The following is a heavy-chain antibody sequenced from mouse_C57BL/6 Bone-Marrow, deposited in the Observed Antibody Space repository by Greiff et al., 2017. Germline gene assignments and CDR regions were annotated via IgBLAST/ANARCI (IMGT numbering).Heavy chain of an antibody. D-gene: IGHD2-4*01. CDR3: ARQGIYYDYDDTFDY. CDR1: GFTFSSYG. CDR2: ISSGGSYT. J-gene: IGHJ2*01. Sequence: EVMLVESGGDLVKPGGSLKLSCAASGFTFSSYGMSWVRQTPDKRLEWVATISSGGSYTYYPASVKGRFTISRDNAKNTLYLQMSSLKSEDTAMYYCARQGIYYDYDDTFDYWGQGTTLTVSS. V-gene: IGHV5-6*01.